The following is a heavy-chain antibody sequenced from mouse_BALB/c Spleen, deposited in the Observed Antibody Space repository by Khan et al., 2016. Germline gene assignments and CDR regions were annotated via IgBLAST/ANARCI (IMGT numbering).Heavy chain of an antibody. V-gene: IGHV3-2*02. CDR3: ARTARIKY. Sequence: EVQLQESGPGLVKPSQSLSLTCTVTGYSITSGYGWNWIRQFPGNKQEWMGYISYSGSTNYNPSLKSRISITRDTSKNQFYLQLNSVTTEDTATYYCARTARIKYWGQGTTLTVSS. J-gene: IGHJ2*01. CDR1: GYSITSGYG. D-gene: IGHD1-2*01. CDR2: ISYSGST.